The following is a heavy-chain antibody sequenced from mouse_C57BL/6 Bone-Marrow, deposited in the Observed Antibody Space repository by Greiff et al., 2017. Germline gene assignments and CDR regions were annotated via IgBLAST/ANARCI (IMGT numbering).Heavy chain of an antibody. CDR1: GYTFTSYD. D-gene: IGHD1-1*01. CDR2: IYPRDGST. V-gene: IGHV1-85*01. J-gene: IGHJ1*03. CDR3: ARLECDGSSGDWYFDV. Sequence: QVQLKQSGPELVKPGASVKLSCKASGYTFTSYDINWVKQRPGQGLEWIGWIYPRDGSTKYNEKFKGKATLTVGTSSSTAYMELHSLTAEDSAVYSEARLECDGSSGDWYFDVWGTGTTVTVAS.